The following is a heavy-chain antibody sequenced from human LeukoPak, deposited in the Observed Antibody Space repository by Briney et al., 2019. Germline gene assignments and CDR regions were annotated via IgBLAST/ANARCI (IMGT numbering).Heavy chain of an antibody. Sequence: SETPSLTCTVSGGSISSYYWSWIRQPPGKGLEWIGYIYTSGSTNYNPSLKSRVTISVDTSKNQFSLKLSSVTAADTAVYYCARHPVTNNWFDPWGQGTLVTVSS. CDR2: IYTSGST. D-gene: IGHD4-17*01. J-gene: IGHJ5*02. CDR1: GGSISSYY. V-gene: IGHV4-4*09. CDR3: ARHPVTNNWFDP.